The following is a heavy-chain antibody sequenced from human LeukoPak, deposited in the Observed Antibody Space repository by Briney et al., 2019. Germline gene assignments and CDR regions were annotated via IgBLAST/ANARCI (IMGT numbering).Heavy chain of an antibody. CDR1: GYTFTGYY. CDR2: INPNSGGT. CDR3: ARTKPPCTSCLLLDY. D-gene: IGHD2-2*01. Sequence: ASVKVSCKASGYTFTGYYIHWLRQAPGQGLEWMGWINPNSGGTNYAQKFQGLVTMSMDTSITTVYMELNRLVSDDTAVYYCARTKPPCTSCLLLDYWGQGTLVTVSS. J-gene: IGHJ4*02. V-gene: IGHV1-2*02.